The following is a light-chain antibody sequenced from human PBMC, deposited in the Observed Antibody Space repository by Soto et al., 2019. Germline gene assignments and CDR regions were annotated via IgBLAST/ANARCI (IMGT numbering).Light chain of an antibody. J-gene: IGKJ1*01. CDR3: QQYNNWPRT. CDR1: QSVSSN. CDR2: GAS. V-gene: IGKV3-15*01. Sequence: EIVLTQSPGTLSLSPGERATLSCRASQSVSSNLAWYQQKPGQAPRLLIYGASTRATGIPARFSGSGSGTECTLTINSLQSEDVAVYYCQQYNNWPRTLGQGTKVDIK.